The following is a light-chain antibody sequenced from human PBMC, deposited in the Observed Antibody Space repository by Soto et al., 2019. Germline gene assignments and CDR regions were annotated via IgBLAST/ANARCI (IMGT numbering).Light chain of an antibody. Sequence: SVLTQPRSVSGSPGQSVTISCTGTSSDIGGYYYVSWYQQHPGKAPKLMIYDVTKRPSGVPDRFSASKSGITASLTISGLQAEDEADYYCFSYEGTYTSYVFGTGTKVTVL. CDR3: FSYEGTYTSYV. CDR2: DVT. V-gene: IGLV2-11*01. CDR1: SSDIGGYYY. J-gene: IGLJ1*01.